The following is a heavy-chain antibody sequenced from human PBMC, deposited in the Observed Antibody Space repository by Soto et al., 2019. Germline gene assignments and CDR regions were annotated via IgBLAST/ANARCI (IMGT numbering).Heavy chain of an antibody. J-gene: IGHJ6*02. CDR1: GGSISGDHY. CDR3: ARNRYGMDV. Sequence: PSETLSLTCTVSGGSISGDHYWSWIRQPPGKGLEWIGYIYDSGSTYYKPSLKSRVTISLDTSKNQFSLKLSSVTSADTAVYYCARNRYGMDVWGQGTKVTVSS. V-gene: IGHV4-30-4*01. CDR2: IYDSGST.